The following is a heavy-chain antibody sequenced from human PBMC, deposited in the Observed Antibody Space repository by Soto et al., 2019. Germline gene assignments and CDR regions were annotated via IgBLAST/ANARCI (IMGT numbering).Heavy chain of an antibody. CDR3: VRTSLVVAVATREDF. CDR1: GFTFSNYW. J-gene: IGHJ4*02. D-gene: IGHD2-15*01. Sequence: EVQLVESGGGLVPPGESLRLSCAASGFTFSNYWLHWVRQAPCKELVWVSRIDSDGSRITYADFVKGRFTISRDNAKNTVYLHMNSLTAEDTAVYYCVRTSLVVAVATREDFWGQGTLVTVSS. CDR2: IDSDGSRI. V-gene: IGHV3-74*01.